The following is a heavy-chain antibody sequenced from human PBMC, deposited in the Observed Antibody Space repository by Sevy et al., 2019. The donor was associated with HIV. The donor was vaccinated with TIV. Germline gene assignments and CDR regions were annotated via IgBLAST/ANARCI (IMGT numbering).Heavy chain of an antibody. Sequence: SETLSLTCTVSGGSISSGGYYWSWIRQHPGKGLEWIGCIYYSGSTYYNPSLKSRISIFVDTSKKQFSLNLTSAIAAETAVYYCARDRHQLVHPLWFGMDVWGQGITVTVSS. CDR3: ARDRHQLVHPLWFGMDV. V-gene: IGHV4-31*03. CDR1: GGSISSGGYY. D-gene: IGHD6-13*01. CDR2: IYYSGST. J-gene: IGHJ6*02.